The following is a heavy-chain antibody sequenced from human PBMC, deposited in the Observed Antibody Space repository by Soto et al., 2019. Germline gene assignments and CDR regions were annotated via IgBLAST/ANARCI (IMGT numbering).Heavy chain of an antibody. D-gene: IGHD6-19*01. V-gene: IGHV2-5*01. J-gene: IGHJ4*02. CDR2: IYWNDDK. Sequence: QITLKESGPTLVRPTQTLTLTCTFSGFSLSTSGLGVGWIRQPPGKALEWLALIYWNDDKRYSPSRKARLTITKDTSKTQVVLTMTNMYPVDTATYYCAHSPSGWYLFDYWGQGTLVTVSS. CDR3: AHSPSGWYLFDY. CDR1: GFSLSTSGLG.